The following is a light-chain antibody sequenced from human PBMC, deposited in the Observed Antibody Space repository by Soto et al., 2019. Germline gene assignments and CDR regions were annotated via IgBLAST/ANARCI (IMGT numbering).Light chain of an antibody. CDR1: QSVSSN. CDR2: GAS. J-gene: IGKJ4*01. Sequence: EIVMTQSPATLSVSPGERATLSCRASQSVSSNLAWDQQKPGQAPRLLINGASTRATGIPARFSGSGSGTEFTLTISSLQSEDFAVYYCQQYNKWPRDTFGRGTKVEIK. CDR3: QQYNKWPRDT. V-gene: IGKV3-15*01.